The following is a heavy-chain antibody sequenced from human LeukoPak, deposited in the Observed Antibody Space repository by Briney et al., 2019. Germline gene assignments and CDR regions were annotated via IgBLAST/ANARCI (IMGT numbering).Heavy chain of an antibody. CDR3: ARGAHCSGGSCYTRGFDY. CDR1: GYTFTSYG. J-gene: IGHJ4*02. CDR2: ISAYNGNT. D-gene: IGHD2-15*01. Sequence: ASVKVSCKASGYTFTSYGISWVGQAPGQGLEWMGWISAYNGNTNYAQKLQGRVTMTTDTSTSTAYMELRSLRSDDTAVYYCARGAHCSGGSCYTRGFDYWGQGTLVTVSS. V-gene: IGHV1-18*01.